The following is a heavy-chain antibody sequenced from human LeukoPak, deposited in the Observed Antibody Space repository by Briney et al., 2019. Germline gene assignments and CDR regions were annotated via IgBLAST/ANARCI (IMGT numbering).Heavy chain of an antibody. D-gene: IGHD4-17*01. CDR1: RFTFNSYA. V-gene: IGHV3-66*01. CDR2: LYSGGTT. CDR3: ARTTGGNAYFDY. Sequence: GGSLRLSCAASRFTFNSYAMSWVRQAPGKGLEWVSILYSGGTTSYADSVKGRFIISRDYSKNTLYLQMNSLRAEDTALYYCARTTGGNAYFDYWGQGTLVTVSS. J-gene: IGHJ4*02.